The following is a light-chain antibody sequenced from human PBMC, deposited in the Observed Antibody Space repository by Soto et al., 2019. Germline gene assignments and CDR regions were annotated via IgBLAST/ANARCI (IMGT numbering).Light chain of an antibody. CDR3: QQYYSYPPT. V-gene: IGKV1-8*01. CDR2: AAS. CDR1: QGISSY. J-gene: IGKJ1*01. Sequence: AIRMTQSPSSLSASTGDRVTITCRASQGISSYLAWYQQKPGKAPKLLIYAASTLQSGIPSRFSGSGSGTDFTLTISSLQPEDFATYYCQQYYSYPPTFGQGTKVEIK.